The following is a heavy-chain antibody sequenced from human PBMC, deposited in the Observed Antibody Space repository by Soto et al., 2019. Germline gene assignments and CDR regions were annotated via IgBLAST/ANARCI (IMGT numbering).Heavy chain of an antibody. J-gene: IGHJ6*04. Sequence: ASVKISCKASGYTFTGYYMHWVRQAPGQGLEWMGWINPNSGGTNYAQKFQGWVTMTRDTSISTVYTELSRLRSDDTAWYYCARDLIVAGHIFSYYYDGREVWGKGTTVTVSS. D-gene: IGHD6-19*01. V-gene: IGHV1-2*04. CDR3: ARDLIVAGHIFSYYYDGREV. CDR2: INPNSGGT. CDR1: GYTFTGYY.